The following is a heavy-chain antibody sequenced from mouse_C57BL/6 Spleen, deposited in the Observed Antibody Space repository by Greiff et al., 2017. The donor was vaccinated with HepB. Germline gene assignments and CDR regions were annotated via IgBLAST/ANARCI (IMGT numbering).Heavy chain of an antibody. CDR2: IYPGNSDT. V-gene: IGHV1-5*01. D-gene: IGHD4-1*02. CDR3: TKPATGTGFDY. J-gene: IGHJ2*01. CDR1: GYTFTSYW. Sequence: VQLQQSGTVLARPGASVKMSCKTSGYTFTSYWMHWVKQRPGQGLEWIGAIYPGNSDTSYNQKFKGKAKLTAVTSASTAYMELSSLTNEDSAVYYGTKPATGTGFDYWGQGTTLTGSS.